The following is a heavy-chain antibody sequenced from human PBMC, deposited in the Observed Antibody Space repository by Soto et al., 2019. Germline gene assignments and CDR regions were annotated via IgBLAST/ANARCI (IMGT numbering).Heavy chain of an antibody. Sequence: ASVKVSCKASGYTFTSYAMHWVRQAPGQRLEWMGWINAGNGNTKYSQKFQGRVTITRDTSASTAYMELSSLRSEDTAVYYCARGRNYYGSGYNWFDPWGQGTLVTVSS. CDR1: GYTFTSYA. D-gene: IGHD3-10*01. CDR2: INAGNGNT. J-gene: IGHJ5*02. CDR3: ARGRNYYGSGYNWFDP. V-gene: IGHV1-3*01.